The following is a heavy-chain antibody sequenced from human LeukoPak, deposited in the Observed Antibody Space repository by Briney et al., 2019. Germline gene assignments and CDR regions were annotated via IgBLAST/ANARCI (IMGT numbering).Heavy chain of an antibody. Sequence: GGSLRLSCAASGFTVSSNYMSWVRQAPGKGLEWVSVIYSGGSTYYADSVKGRFTISRDNSKNTLYLQMNSLRAEDTAVYYCARDRPGGPSYYYGMDVWGQGTTVTVSS. V-gene: IGHV3-66*01. CDR3: ARDRPGGPSYYYGMDV. CDR1: GFTVSSNY. D-gene: IGHD4-23*01. J-gene: IGHJ6*02. CDR2: IYSGGST.